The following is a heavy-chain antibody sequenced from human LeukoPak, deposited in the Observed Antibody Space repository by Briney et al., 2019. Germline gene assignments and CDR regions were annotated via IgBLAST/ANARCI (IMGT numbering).Heavy chain of an antibody. CDR2: INWSGGST. D-gene: IGHD2-2*01. J-gene: IGHJ4*02. Sequence: GGSLRLSCTASGFAFDEHGKSWVRQVPGKGLEWVSGINWSGGSTGYADPLRGRFTLSRDNAKNSLYLQMDSLRAEDTALYYCARAPITSPFYFDYWGQGTLVTVSS. CDR3: ARAPITSPFYFDY. V-gene: IGHV3-20*04. CDR1: GFAFDEHG.